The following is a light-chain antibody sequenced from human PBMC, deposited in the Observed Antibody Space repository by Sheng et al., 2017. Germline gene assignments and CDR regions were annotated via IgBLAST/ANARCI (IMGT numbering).Light chain of an antibody. Sequence: QSALTQPASVSGSPGQSITISCTGTSSDVGGYNYVSWYQQHPGKDPKLMIYEVSNRPSGVSNRFSGSKSGNTAFLTISGLQAEDEADYYCSAYTSSSIIYVFGTGTKVTVL. CDR2: EVS. J-gene: IGLJ1*01. CDR1: SSDVGGYNY. V-gene: IGLV2-14*03. CDR3: SAYTSSSIIYV.